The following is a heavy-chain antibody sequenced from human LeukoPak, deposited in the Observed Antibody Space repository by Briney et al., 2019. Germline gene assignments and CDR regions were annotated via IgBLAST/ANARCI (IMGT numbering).Heavy chain of an antibody. J-gene: IGHJ4*02. CDR1: GFTFSSYA. V-gene: IGHV3-23*01. CDR3: AKGQSSSGLRNYFDY. D-gene: IGHD3-22*01. Sequence: PGGSLRLSCAASGFTFSSYAMSWVRQAPGKGLEWASGISASGGTTYYADSVKGRFTISRDNSKNTLYLQMNSLRAEDTAVYYCAKGQSSSGLRNYFDYWGQGTLVTVSS. CDR2: ISASGGTT.